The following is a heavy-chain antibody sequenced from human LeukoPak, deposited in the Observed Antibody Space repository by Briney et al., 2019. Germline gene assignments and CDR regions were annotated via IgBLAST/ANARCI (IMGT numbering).Heavy chain of an antibody. CDR1: GYSFISYW. CDR2: IFPGDSDT. CDR3: ARNFEYCGGDCYDY. D-gene: IGHD2-21*02. J-gene: IGHJ4*02. Sequence: GESLKISCKGPGYSFISYWIGWVRQMPGKDLEWMGIIFPGDSDTRYSPSFQGQVTISADKSISTAYLQWSSLKASDTAMYYCARNFEYCGGDCYDYWGQGTLVTVSS. V-gene: IGHV5-51*01.